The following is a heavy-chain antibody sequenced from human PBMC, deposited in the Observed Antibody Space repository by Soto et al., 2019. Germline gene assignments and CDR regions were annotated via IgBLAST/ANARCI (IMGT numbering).Heavy chain of an antibody. J-gene: IGHJ4*02. D-gene: IGHD4-17*01. CDR2: IYHTGRS. Sequence: HVQLQESGPGQVKPSETLSLTCSVSGGSLIGCPWIWIRQPPGKGLEWVGYIYHTGRSNYNPSLRNLLNKSFDMSRNQITLQLTSVTAADTALYYCAGVSHEYGGYGAFDYWGLGTLVTVSA. CDR1: GGSLIGCP. CDR3: AGVSHEYGGYGAFDY. V-gene: IGHV4-59*01.